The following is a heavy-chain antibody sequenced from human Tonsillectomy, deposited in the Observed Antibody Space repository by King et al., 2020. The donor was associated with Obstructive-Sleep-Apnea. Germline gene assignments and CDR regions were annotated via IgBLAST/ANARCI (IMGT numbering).Heavy chain of an antibody. J-gene: IGHJ6*02. Sequence: VQLVESGGVVVQPGGSLTLSCAASGFTFDDYGMHWVRQAPGKGLEWVSLISWDGGQTYYGDSVKGRFTISRDNSKNSLFLQMNSLRVEDSALYYCTKDISIDGSGYYDHAMDVWGQGTTVTVSS. CDR2: ISWDGGQT. D-gene: IGHD3-22*01. CDR3: TKDISIDGSGYYDHAMDV. CDR1: GFTFDDYG. V-gene: IGHV3-43D*03.